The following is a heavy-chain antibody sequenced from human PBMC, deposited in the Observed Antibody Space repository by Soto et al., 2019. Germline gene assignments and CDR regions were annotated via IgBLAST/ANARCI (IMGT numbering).Heavy chain of an antibody. CDR3: ARDKITGLFDY. V-gene: IGHV4-34*01. Sequence: SATLSLTCAVYGGSFSGYYWTWIRQPPGTGLEWIGEINHSGSTNYNPSLKSRFTISVDTSKNQFSLKLTSVTAADTAVYYCARDKITGLFDYWGQGTLVTVSS. CDR1: GGSFSGYY. CDR2: INHSGST. D-gene: IGHD2-8*02. J-gene: IGHJ4*02.